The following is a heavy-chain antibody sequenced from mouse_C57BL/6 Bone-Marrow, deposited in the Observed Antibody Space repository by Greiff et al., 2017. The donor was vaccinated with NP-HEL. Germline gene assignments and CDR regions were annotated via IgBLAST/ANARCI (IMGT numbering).Heavy chain of an antibody. V-gene: IGHV5-6*02. D-gene: IGHD2-1*01. J-gene: IGHJ4*01. Sequence: DVMLVESGGDLVKPGGSLKLSCAASGFTFSSYGMSWVRQTPDKRLEWVATISSGGSYTYYPDSVKGRFTISRDNAKNTLYLQMSSLKSEDTAMYYCARQDGNYVGYYAMDYWGQGTSVTVSS. CDR2: ISSGGSYT. CDR1: GFTFSSYG. CDR3: ARQDGNYVGYYAMDY.